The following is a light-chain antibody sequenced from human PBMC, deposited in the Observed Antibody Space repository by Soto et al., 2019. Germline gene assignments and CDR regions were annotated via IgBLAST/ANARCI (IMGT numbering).Light chain of an antibody. J-gene: IGLJ1*01. CDR2: DVN. V-gene: IGLV2-14*01. Sequence: SVLTQPASVSGSPGQSITISCTGTSSDVGGYNYVSWYQQHPGKAPKLMIYDVNNRPSGVSNRFSGSKSGNTASLTISGLQAEDEADYYCSSYTTSSFYVFATGTKVTVL. CDR1: SSDVGGYNY. CDR3: SSYTTSSFYV.